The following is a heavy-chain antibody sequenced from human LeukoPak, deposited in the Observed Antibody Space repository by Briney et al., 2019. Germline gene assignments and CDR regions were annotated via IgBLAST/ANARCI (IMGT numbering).Heavy chain of an antibody. Sequence: SETLSLTCTVSGGSISSGSYYWSWIRQPAGKGLEWIGRIYTSGSTNYNPSLKSRVTISVDRSKNQFSLKLSSVTAADTAVYYCARESHRGMVRGVDYWGQGTLVTVSS. CDR2: IYTSGST. D-gene: IGHD3-10*01. CDR1: GGSISSGSYY. J-gene: IGHJ4*02. CDR3: ARESHRGMVRGVDY. V-gene: IGHV4-61*02.